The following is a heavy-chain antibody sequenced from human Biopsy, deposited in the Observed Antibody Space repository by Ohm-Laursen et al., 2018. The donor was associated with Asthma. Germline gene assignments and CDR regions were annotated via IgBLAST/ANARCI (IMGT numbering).Heavy chain of an antibody. V-gene: IGHV1-58*01. CDR3: AAGRTSLQGESLI. Sequence: SVKVSCNASGVALSGYTFEWVRQARGLGLEWIAWIVFASGATNYAQNFQDRLTVTRDMSVGSVSMELRGLSSTDTAVYYCAAGRTSLQGESLIWGQGTLVSVSS. D-gene: IGHD2/OR15-2a*01. J-gene: IGHJ4*01. CDR1: GVALSGYT. CDR2: IVFASGAT.